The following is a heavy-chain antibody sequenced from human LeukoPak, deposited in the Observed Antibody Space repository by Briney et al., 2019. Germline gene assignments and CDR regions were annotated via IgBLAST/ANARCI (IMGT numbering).Heavy chain of an antibody. CDR1: GGSISSYY. D-gene: IGHD4-23*01. CDR2: SYYSGST. Sequence: SETLPLTCTVSGGSISSYYWSWVRQPPGKGLEWIGYSYYSGSTTYNPSLKSRVAVSVDASKNQFAVKLSSVTAADTAVYYCARGTLVTRGLGFDYWGQGTLVTVSS. V-gene: IGHV4-59*08. CDR3: ARGTLVTRGLGFDY. J-gene: IGHJ4*02.